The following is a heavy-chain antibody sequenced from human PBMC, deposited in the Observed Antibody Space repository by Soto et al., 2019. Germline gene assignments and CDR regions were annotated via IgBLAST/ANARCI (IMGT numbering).Heavy chain of an antibody. V-gene: IGHV3-23*01. J-gene: IGHJ4*02. CDR1: GFNFRSFA. D-gene: IGHD6-6*01. CDR3: AKGSHIAARPFFFDS. Sequence: EVQLLESGGGLVQPGESLRLSCAASGFNFRSFAMNWVRQAPGKGLEWVSTISGGAATTYADSVKGRLTISRDNSKNTVSLQINSLTAEDTAVYYCAKGSHIAARPFFFDSWGRGTLVTVSS. CDR2: ISGGAAT.